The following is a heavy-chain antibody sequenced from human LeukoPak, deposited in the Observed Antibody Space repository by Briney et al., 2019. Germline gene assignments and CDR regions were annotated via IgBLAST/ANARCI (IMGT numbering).Heavy chain of an antibody. CDR3: TRRYCSGGSCYYNWFDP. Sequence: GGSLKLSCAASGFTLSGSAMHWVRQASGKGLEWVGRIRSKANSYATAYAASVKGRFTISRDDSKNAAYLQMNSLKTEDTAVYYCTRRYCSGGSCYYNWFDPWGQGTLVTVSS. V-gene: IGHV3-73*01. J-gene: IGHJ5*02. CDR2: IRSKANSYAT. D-gene: IGHD2-15*01. CDR1: GFTLSGSA.